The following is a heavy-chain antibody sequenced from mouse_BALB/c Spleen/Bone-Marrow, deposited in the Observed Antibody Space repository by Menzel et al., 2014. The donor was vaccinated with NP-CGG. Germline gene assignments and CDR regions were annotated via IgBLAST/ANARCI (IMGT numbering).Heavy chain of an antibody. Sequence: VQLQQSAAELARPGASVKMSCKASGYTFTSNTIQWVKQRPGQGLEWIGYINPTGGYTDYNQKFKDKTTLTADKSSSTAYMQLSSLTSEDSAVYYCAGEATYYAYFDYWGQGTILTVSS. J-gene: IGHJ2*01. CDR1: GYTFTSNT. V-gene: IGHV1-4*02. CDR2: INPTGGYT. D-gene: IGHD1-1*01. CDR3: AGEATYYAYFDY.